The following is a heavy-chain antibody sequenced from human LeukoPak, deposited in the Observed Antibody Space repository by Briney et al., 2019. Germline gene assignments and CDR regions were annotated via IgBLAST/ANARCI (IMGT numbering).Heavy chain of an antibody. CDR2: IYYSGST. D-gene: IGHD1-1*01. V-gene: IGHV4-30-4*07. J-gene: IGHJ6*03. Sequence: SETLSLTCAVSGGSISSGGYSWSWIRQPPGKGLEWIGYIYYSGSTYYNPSLKSRVTISVDTSKNQFSLKLSSVTAADTAVYYCAREGLGTTDGNYYYYYYMDVWGKGTTVTVSS. CDR1: GGSISSGGYS. CDR3: AREGLGTTDGNYYYYYYMDV.